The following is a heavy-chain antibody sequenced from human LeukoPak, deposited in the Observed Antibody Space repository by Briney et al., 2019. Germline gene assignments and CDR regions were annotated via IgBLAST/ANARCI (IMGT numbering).Heavy chain of an antibody. CDR3: ASMPEYSDSSGYNY. J-gene: IGHJ4*02. CDR2: IIPIFGTA. Sequence: ASVNVSCKASGGTFRSYAISWVRQAPGQGLEWMGRIIPIFGTANYAQKFQGRVTITTDESTSTAYMELSSLRSEDTAVYYCASMPEYSDSSGYNYWGQGTLVTVSS. D-gene: IGHD3-22*01. V-gene: IGHV1-69*05. CDR1: GGTFRSYA.